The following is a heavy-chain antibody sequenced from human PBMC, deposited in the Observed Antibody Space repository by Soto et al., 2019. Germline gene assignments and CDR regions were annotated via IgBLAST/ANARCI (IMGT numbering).Heavy chain of an antibody. D-gene: IGHD5-12*01. J-gene: IGHJ4*02. V-gene: IGHV4-38-2*02. CDR3: ASWFDSGSNHTPY. CDR2: VYNGVTA. Sequence: SETQSLPFSVCGGSSSNADCWGCIRQTPGKGLDWIGTVYNGVTALYNPSLRSRVTISVDTSNNQLSLKLTSVTAADTAVYYCASWFDSGSNHTPYRRQGTPVTVSS. CDR1: GGSSSNADC.